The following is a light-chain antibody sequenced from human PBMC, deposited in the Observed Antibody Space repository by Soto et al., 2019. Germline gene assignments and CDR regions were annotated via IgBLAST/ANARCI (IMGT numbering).Light chain of an antibody. V-gene: IGKV1-5*01. CDR3: QQYNSYSPEGLT. CDR1: QTVNTW. Sequence: DIQLTQSPSTLSAFVGERVTITCRASQTVNTWLAWYQHKPGKAPKLLIYDASVLETGVPSRFSGFSSGTEFTLTISSLQPDDFATYFCQQYNSYSPEGLTFGGATKVDIK. J-gene: IGKJ4*01. CDR2: DAS.